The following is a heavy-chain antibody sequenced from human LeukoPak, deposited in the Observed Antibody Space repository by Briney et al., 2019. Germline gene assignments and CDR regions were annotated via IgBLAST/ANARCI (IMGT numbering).Heavy chain of an antibody. CDR1: GFTFSSYW. V-gene: IGHV3-7*04. J-gene: IGHJ4*02. CDR3: ARFAVACSFDN. Sequence: GGSLRLSCAAYGFTFSSYWMSWVRQAPGKGLEWVAMIKQDVSEKYYVDSVKGRFTSSRDNAKNSLYLQMNSLRGEDTAVYYCARFAVACSFDNWGQGTLVTVSS. CDR2: IKQDVSEK. D-gene: IGHD6-19*01.